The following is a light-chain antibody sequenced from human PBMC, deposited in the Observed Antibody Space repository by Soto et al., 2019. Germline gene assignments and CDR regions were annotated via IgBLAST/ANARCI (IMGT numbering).Light chain of an antibody. CDR2: GAS. CDR3: QQRSDWFT. V-gene: IGKV3D-20*02. CDR1: HSVGSNL. Sequence: EIVFTQSPRTLSFSPWERAGGASRSCHSVGSNLVAWYQQKRGQAPRLLIYGASNRATGIPDRFSGSGSGTDFTLTISSLEPEDFAVYYCQQRSDWFTFGQGTRLEI. J-gene: IGKJ5*01.